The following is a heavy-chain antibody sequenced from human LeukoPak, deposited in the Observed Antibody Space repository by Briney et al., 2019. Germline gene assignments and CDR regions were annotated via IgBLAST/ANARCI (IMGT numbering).Heavy chain of an antibody. J-gene: IGHJ3*01. Sequence: GGSLRLSCAASGFTFSSHWMHWVRHAPGEGLVWVSRVNGPGDWTHYADSVRGRFIISRDNAENTISLQMNNLRAEDTAVYFCAREVFEGQRQSDAFDVWGQGTMVTGSS. CDR1: GFTFSSHW. CDR2: VNGPGDWT. D-gene: IGHD6-25*01. V-gene: IGHV3-74*01. CDR3: AREVFEGQRQSDAFDV.